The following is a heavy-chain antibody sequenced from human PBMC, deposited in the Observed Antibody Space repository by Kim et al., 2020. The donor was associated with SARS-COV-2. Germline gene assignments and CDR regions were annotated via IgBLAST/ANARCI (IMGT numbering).Heavy chain of an antibody. J-gene: IGHJ3*02. CDR3: AGSPGTISDSFDI. V-gene: IGHV4-34*01. Sequence: YNPALKSRVTISVDTTKNQFSLRLSSVTAAETAVYYCAGSPGTISDSFDIWGQGTMVTVSS. D-gene: IGHD3-3*02.